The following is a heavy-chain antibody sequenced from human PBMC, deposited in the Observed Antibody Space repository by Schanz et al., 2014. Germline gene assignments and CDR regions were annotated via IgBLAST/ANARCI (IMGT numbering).Heavy chain of an antibody. V-gene: IGHV3-23*04. CDR3: ARGGFGEVSYFDY. CDR2: ISGSGGST. D-gene: IGHD3-10*01. J-gene: IGHJ4*02. CDR1: GFNFGSHG. Sequence: EVQLVESGGGLVQPGRSLRLSCAASGFNFGSHGMHWVRQAPGKGLEWVSAISGSGGSTYYADSVKGRFTISRDNSKNTLFLQMNSLRPEDTAVYYCARGGFGEVSYFDYWGQGTLVTVSS.